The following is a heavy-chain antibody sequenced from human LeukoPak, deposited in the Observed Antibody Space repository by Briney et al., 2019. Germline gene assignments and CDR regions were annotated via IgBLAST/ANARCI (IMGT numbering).Heavy chain of an antibody. Sequence: PSETLSLTCTVSGGSVSSRGYYWSRIRQPPGKGLEWIGCLYYSGSSNYNPSLQSRVTISLDTARNQFSLKLSSVTAADTAIYYCVRDRCAVADTYYGFDIWSQGTMVTVSS. J-gene: IGHJ3*02. CDR1: GGSVSSRGYY. D-gene: IGHD6-19*01. CDR2: LYYSGSS. CDR3: VRDRCAVADTYYGFDI. V-gene: IGHV4-61*08.